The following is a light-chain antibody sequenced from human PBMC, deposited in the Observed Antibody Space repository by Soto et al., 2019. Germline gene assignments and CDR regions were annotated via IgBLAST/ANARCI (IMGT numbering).Light chain of an antibody. CDR3: QQGHNWPLT. CDR2: SAS. J-gene: IGKJ2*01. V-gene: IGKV3-15*01. Sequence: EIVMTQSPGTLSVSPGERATLSCRASQSISTELAWYQQKPGQPPRLLIYSASTRDTGVPARFTGSGSGSEFTLNISGLQSEDFAVYYCQQGHNWPLTFGQGTRLEI. CDR1: QSISTE.